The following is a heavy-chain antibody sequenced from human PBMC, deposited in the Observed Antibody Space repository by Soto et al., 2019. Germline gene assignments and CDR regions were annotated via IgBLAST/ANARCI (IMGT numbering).Heavy chain of an antibody. D-gene: IGHD7-27*01. CDR2: VYTSGNS. Sequence: QVQLQESGPGLVKPSETLSLTCTVSGGSISHYSCSWIRQSAGKGLEWIGRVYTSGNSHYNPSLRSRGSSSVDKCRNQFSLRVTSVPAADTALYYCVTETGDTWTNEVYWGQGTPVTVSS. J-gene: IGHJ4*02. V-gene: IGHV4-4*07. CDR1: GGSISHYS. CDR3: VTETGDTWTNEVY.